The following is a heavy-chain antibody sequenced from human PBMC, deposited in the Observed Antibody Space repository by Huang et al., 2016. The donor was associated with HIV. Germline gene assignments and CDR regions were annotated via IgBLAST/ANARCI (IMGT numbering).Heavy chain of an antibody. CDR2: IKQDESEK. V-gene: IGHV3-7*01. CDR3: ATKTAGMDI. D-gene: IGHD1-7*01. J-gene: IGHJ6*02. CDR1: TFTFGAYW. Sequence: VESGGRSVQPGGSIKLSCGGSTFTFGAYWMSWVRQPPGKGLEWVANIKQDESEKYYVDSVKGRFNISRDNARKVLCLEMDNLRVEDTAMYFCATKTAGMDIWGQGTTVTVSS.